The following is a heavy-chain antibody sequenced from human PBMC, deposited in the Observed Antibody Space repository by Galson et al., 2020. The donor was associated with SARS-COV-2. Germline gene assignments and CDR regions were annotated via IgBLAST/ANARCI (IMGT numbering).Heavy chain of an antibody. CDR2: IWYDGSNK. D-gene: IGHD6-19*01. Sequence: GGSLRLSCAASGFTFSSYGMHWVRQAPGKGLEWVAVIWYDGSNKYYADSVKGRFTISRDNSKNTLYLQMNSLRAEDTAVYYCARVSSIAESGYYYYYMDVWGKGTTVTVSS. CDR3: ARVSSIAESGYYYYYMDV. J-gene: IGHJ6*03. CDR1: GFTFSSYG. V-gene: IGHV3-33*01.